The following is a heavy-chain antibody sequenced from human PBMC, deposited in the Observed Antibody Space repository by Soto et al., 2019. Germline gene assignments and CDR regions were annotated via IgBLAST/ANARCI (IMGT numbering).Heavy chain of an antibody. CDR1: GFTFSTYA. V-gene: IGHV3-23*01. J-gene: IGHJ4*02. CDR2: ILHDETP. CDR3: AKDLFPTSGQRFFFES. D-gene: IGHD2-21*01. Sequence: EVKLLQSGGGLVQPGGSLRLSCAASGFTFSTYAMTWVRQAPGRGLEWVSTILHDETPFYTDSVKGRFTISRDNVRGTLYLQMNGLRVEYAALYFCAKDLFPTSGQRFFFESWGQGSLVTVSS.